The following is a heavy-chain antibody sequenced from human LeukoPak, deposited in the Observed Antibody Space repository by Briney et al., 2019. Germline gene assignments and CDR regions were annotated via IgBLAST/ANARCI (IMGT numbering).Heavy chain of an antibody. CDR2: ISSSSSTI. CDR3: ARVTTAIPDAFDI. V-gene: IGHV3-48*01. J-gene: IGHJ3*02. Sequence: GGSLRLSCAASGFTFSSYSMNWVRQAPGKGLEWVSYISSSSSTIYYADSVKGRFTISRDNAKNSLYLQMDNLRAEDTAVYYCARVTTAIPDAFDIWGQGTMVTVSS. CDR1: GFTFSSYS. D-gene: IGHD2-21*02.